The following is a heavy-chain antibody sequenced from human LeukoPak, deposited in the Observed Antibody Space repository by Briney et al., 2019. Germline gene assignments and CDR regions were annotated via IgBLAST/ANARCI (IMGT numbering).Heavy chain of an antibody. Sequence: GGSLKLSCAASGYTFQAYCMNWVRQAPGQGLEWVASIKNDRGETNYVDSVKGRFTISRDNAKKTLDLQMSSLRAEDTALYYCGRGHYGMDVWGQGTPVTVS. CDR1: GYTFQAYC. J-gene: IGHJ6*02. V-gene: IGHV3-7*05. CDR3: GRGHYGMDV. CDR2: IKNDRGET.